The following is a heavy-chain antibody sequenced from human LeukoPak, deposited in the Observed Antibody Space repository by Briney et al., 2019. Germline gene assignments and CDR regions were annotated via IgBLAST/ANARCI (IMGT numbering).Heavy chain of an antibody. D-gene: IGHD1-26*01. V-gene: IGHV3-21*01. CDR1: VFTFSIYS. J-gene: IGHJ4*02. Sequence: GRSLRLSCAACVFTFSIYSVNGVRQAPGYGLEWVSSISSSSSYIYYADSVKGRFTLSRDNAKNSLYLQMNSLRADDTAVYYCARGSGSYDYWGQGTLVTVSS. CDR3: ARGSGSYDY. CDR2: ISSSSSYI.